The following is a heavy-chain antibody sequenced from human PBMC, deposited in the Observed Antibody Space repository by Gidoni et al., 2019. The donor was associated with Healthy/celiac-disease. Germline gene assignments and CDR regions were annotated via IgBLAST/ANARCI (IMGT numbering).Heavy chain of an antibody. D-gene: IGHD4-17*01. V-gene: IGHV4-39*01. CDR2: IYYSGST. CDR1: GGSISSSSYY. CDR3: ARHGGDYGDYLGDY. Sequence: QLQLQESGPGLVKPSETLSLTCTVSGGSISSSSYYWGWIRQPPGKGLEWIGSIYYSGSTYYNPSLKSRVTISVDTSKNQFSLKLSSVTAADTAVYYCARHGGDYGDYLGDYWGQGTLVTVSS. J-gene: IGHJ4*02.